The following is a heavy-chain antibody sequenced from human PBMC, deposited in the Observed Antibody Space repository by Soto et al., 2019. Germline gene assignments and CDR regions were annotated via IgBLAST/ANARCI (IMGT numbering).Heavy chain of an antibody. CDR1: GFTFSSYG. CDR3: GYGDYDWFDP. J-gene: IGHJ5*02. V-gene: IGHV3-7*01. CDR2: IKQDGSEK. D-gene: IGHD4-17*01. Sequence: GGSLRLSCAASGFTFSSYGMHWVRQAPGKGLEWVANIKQDGSEKYYVDSVKGRFTISRDNAKNSLYLQMNSLRAEDTAVYYCGYGDYDWFDPWGQGTLVTVSS.